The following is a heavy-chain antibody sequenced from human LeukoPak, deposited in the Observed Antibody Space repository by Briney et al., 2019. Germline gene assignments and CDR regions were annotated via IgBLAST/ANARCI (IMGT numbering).Heavy chain of an antibody. V-gene: IGHV3-23*01. D-gene: IGHD5-24*01. CDR3: AKALDGSLSGGMDV. CDR1: GFTFSSHS. Sequence: GGSLRLSCTASGFTFSSHSMDWVRQAPGKGLEWVSSISTSGDSKYYADSVKGRFTISRDNSKNTLYLQMNSLRVEDTAVYYCAKALDGSLSGGMDVWGQGTTVTVSS. CDR2: ISTSGDSK. J-gene: IGHJ6*02.